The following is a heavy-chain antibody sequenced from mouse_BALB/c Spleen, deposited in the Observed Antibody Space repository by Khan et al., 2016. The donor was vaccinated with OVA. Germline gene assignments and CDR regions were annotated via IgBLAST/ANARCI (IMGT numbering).Heavy chain of an antibody. J-gene: IGHJ2*01. CDR2: ITYSGNT. CDR3: ARVYGGDFDY. Sequence: EVQLVESGPGLVKPSQSLSLTCTVTGYSITSDYAWNWIRQFPGNKLEWMCFITYSGNTKYNPYLKSRISLTRDTSKNQIFLQLNSVTAEDTATYYCARVYGGDFDYWGQGTTLTVSS. D-gene: IGHD2-10*02. CDR1: GYSITSDYA. V-gene: IGHV3-2*02.